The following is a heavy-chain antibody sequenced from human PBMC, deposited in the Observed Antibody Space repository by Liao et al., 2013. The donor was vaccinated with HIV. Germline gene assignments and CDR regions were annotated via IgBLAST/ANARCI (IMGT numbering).Heavy chain of an antibody. CDR1: GGSISSGDYS. CDR2: IYHSGST. D-gene: IGHD3-10*01. Sequence: QLQLQESGSGLVKPSQTLSLTCAVSGGSISSGDYSWSWIRQPPGKGLEWIGYIYHSGSTYYNPSLKSRVTISVDRSKNQFSLKLSSVTAADTAVYYCARGSVPREYYGSENYAFDIWGQGTMVTVSS. J-gene: IGHJ3*02. V-gene: IGHV4-30-2*01. CDR3: ARGSVPREYYGSENYAFDI.